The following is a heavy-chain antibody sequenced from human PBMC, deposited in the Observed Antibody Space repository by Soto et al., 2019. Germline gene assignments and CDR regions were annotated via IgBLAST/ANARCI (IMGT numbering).Heavy chain of an antibody. CDR3: AREEGGGYDHRWFDP. D-gene: IGHD5-12*01. CDR2: IYYSGRT. CDR1: GGSISSGGYY. J-gene: IGHJ5*02. V-gene: IGHV4-31*03. Sequence: QVQLQESGPGLVKPSQTLSLTCTVSGGSISSGGYYWSWIRQHPGKGLEWIGYIYYSGRTYYNPALTSRVTISVATSKNQFSLKLSSLTAADTAVYYCAREEGGGYDHRWFDPWGQGTLVTVSS.